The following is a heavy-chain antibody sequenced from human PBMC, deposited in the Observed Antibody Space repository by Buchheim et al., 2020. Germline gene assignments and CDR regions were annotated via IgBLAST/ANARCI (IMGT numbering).Heavy chain of an antibody. Sequence: VQLVESGGGVVQPGRSLRLSCAASGFTFSNYAMRWVRQALGKGLEWVSEISGSGGSTYYADSVKGRFTISRDNSKNTLHLQMSSLRAEDTAIYYCAARSDYWGQGTL. CDR3: AARSDY. V-gene: IGHV3-23*04. CDR1: GFTFSNYA. J-gene: IGHJ4*02. CDR2: ISGSGGST.